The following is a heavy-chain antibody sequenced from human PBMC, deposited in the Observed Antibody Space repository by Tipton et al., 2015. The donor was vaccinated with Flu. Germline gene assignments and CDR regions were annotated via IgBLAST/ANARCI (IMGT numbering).Heavy chain of an antibody. CDR2: MNIDGSDR. V-gene: IGHV3-7*01. J-gene: IGHJ6*02. CDR3: ARDNPSIYASYEHYYYAMDV. CDR1: GFTFRTYW. D-gene: IGHD2-2*01. Sequence: SLRLSCAASGFTFRTYWMSWVRQAPGKGLEWVANMNIDGSDRYYVDSVKGRFTISRDNAENSLYLQMNSLRAEDTAVYYCARDNPSIYASYEHYYYAMDVWGQGTTVTVSS.